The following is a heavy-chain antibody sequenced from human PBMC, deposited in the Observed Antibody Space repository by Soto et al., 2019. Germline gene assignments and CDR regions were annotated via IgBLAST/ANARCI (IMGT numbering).Heavy chain of an antibody. CDR1: GGSFSGYY. Sequence: QVQLQQWGAGLLKPSETLSLTCAVYGGSFSGYYWSWIRQPPGKGLEGIGEINHSGSTNYNPSLNSRVTISVDTSKNQLSLKLGSVTAADTAVYYGAGERRGYCSGGSCQGDYWGQGTLVTVSS. CDR3: AGERRGYCSGGSCQGDY. V-gene: IGHV4-34*01. CDR2: INHSGST. J-gene: IGHJ4*02. D-gene: IGHD2-15*01.